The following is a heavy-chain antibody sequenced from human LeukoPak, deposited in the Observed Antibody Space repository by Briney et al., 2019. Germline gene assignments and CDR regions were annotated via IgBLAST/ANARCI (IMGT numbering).Heavy chain of an antibody. CDR3: ASSVVSGSYYSFDY. J-gene: IGHJ4*02. V-gene: IGHV3-30*09. D-gene: IGHD3-10*01. CDR1: GFTFSTST. Sequence: GGSLRLSCAASGFTFSTSTMHWVRQAPGKGLEWVAVISYDGSNKFYADSVKGRFAISRDNSKNTLYLQMNSLRGYDSAVYYCASSVVSGSYYSFDYWGQGTLVTVSS. CDR2: ISYDGSNK.